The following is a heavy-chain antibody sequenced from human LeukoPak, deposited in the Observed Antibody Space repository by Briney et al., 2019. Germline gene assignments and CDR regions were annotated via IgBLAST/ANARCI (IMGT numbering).Heavy chain of an antibody. D-gene: IGHD6-13*01. CDR3: ARGYTSSWYGYHFDY. V-gene: IGHV1-18*01. CDR2: ISAYNGNT. CDR1: GYTFTSYG. Sequence: ASVKVSCKASGYTFTSYGISWVRQAPGQGLEWMGWISAYNGNTNYAQKFQGRVTMTRNTSISTAYMELSSLRSEDTAVYYCARGYTSSWYGYHFDYWGQGTLVTVSS. J-gene: IGHJ4*02.